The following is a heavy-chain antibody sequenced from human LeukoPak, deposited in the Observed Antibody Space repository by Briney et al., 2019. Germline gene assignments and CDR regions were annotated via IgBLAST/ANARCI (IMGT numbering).Heavy chain of an antibody. CDR1: GGSITSNY. V-gene: IGHV4-59*01. D-gene: IGHD3-10*01. CDR3: ARSYYGSGSYYNPFL. Sequence: PSETLSRTCTVAGGSITSNYWSWIRQPPGKGLEWIGYVYNSGSTNYNPSLKSRVTISVDMSKNQFSLKLNSVTAADTAVYYCARSYYGSGSYYNPFLWGQGTLVTVSS. J-gene: IGHJ4*02. CDR2: VYNSGST.